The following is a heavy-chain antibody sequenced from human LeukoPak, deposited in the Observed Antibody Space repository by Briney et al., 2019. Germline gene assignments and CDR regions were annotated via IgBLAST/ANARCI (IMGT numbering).Heavy chain of an antibody. J-gene: IGHJ6*03. V-gene: IGHV4-61*02. D-gene: IGHD1-26*01. CDR3: ARDAGSYVSYMDV. CDR1: GGSISTGTFS. CDR2: IYTTGTT. Sequence: SETLSLTCTVSGGSISTGTFSWSWIRQPAGKELEWIGRIYTTGTTNYSPSLKSRVTISIDTSKSHFSLRLTSVTAADTAIYYCARDAGSYVSYMDVWGKGTAVTVSS.